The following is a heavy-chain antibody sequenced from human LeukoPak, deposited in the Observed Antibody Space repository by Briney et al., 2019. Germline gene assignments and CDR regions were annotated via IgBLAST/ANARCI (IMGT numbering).Heavy chain of an antibody. J-gene: IGHJ4*02. Sequence: SETLSLTCAVYGGSFSGYYWSWIRQPPGNRLEWIGEINHSGSTNYNPSLKSRVTISVDTSKNQFSLKLSSVTAADTAVYYCASGYDFWSGYYLRYWGQGTLVTVSS. D-gene: IGHD3-3*01. CDR2: INHSGST. CDR3: ASGYDFWSGYYLRY. V-gene: IGHV4-34*01. CDR1: GGSFSGYY.